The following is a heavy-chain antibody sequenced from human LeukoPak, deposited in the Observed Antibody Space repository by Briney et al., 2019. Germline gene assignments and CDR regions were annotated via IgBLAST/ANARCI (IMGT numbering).Heavy chain of an antibody. V-gene: IGHV3-43*01. Sequence: GGSLRLSCAASGFTFDDYTMHWVRQAPGKGLEWVSLISWDGGSTYYADSVKGRFTISRDNSKNSLYLQMNSLRAEDTAVYYCAKASLPSMIVVVITAGPFDYWGQGTLVTVSS. CDR1: GFTFDDYT. CDR2: ISWDGGST. CDR3: AKASLPSMIVVVITAGPFDY. J-gene: IGHJ4*02. D-gene: IGHD3-22*01.